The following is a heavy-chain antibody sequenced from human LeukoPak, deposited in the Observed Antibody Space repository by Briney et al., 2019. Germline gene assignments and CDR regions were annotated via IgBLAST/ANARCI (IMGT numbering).Heavy chain of an antibody. J-gene: IGHJ4*02. CDR1: GFTFSDHY. D-gene: IGHD6-13*01. CDR3: ASLAAGTNFDQ. V-gene: IGHV3-11*03. CDR2: ISSGGDYT. Sequence: GGSLRLSCAASGFTFSDHYMTWIRQAPGKGLEWVSYISSGGDYTNRADSVKGRFTISRDNAKNSLYLEMNSLRAEDTAVYYCASLAAGTNFDQWGQGTLVTVSS.